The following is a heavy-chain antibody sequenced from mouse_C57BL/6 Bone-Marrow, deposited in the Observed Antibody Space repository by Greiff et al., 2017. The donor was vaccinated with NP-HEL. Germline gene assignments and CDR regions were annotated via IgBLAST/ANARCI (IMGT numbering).Heavy chain of an antibody. V-gene: IGHV1-55*01. CDR2: IYPGSGST. CDR3: ARFFITTVVAPRYFDY. J-gene: IGHJ2*01. D-gene: IGHD1-1*01. CDR1: GYTFTSYW. Sequence: QVQLQQPGAELVKPGASVKMSCKASGYTFTSYWITWVKQRPGQGLEWIGDIYPGSGSTNYNEKFKSKATLTVDTSSSTAYMQLSSLTSEDSAVYYCARFFITTVVAPRYFDYWGQGTTLTVSS.